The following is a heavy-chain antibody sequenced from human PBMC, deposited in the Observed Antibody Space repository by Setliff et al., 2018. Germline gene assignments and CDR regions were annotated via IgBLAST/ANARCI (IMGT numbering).Heavy chain of an antibody. CDR2: IKQDGSEK. CDR3: ATNRGGDYFDY. V-gene: IGHV3-7*01. Sequence: GGSLRLSCAASGFTFSSYWMSWVRQAPGKGLEWVANIKQDGSEKYYVDSVKGRFTISRDNAKNSLYLQMNSLRAEDTAVYYCATNRGGDYFDYWGQGTLVTVSS. D-gene: IGHD7-27*01. CDR1: GFTFSSYW. J-gene: IGHJ4*02.